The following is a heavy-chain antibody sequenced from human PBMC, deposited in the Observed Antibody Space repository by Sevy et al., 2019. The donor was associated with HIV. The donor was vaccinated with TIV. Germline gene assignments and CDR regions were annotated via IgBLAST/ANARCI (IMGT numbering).Heavy chain of an antibody. Sequence: ASVKVSCKASGYTFTSYGISWVRQAPGQGLEWMGWISAYNGNTNYAQKLQGRVTMTTDTSTSTAYIELRSLRSDDTAVYYCARSHYDFWSGWTDLLNYYYYMDVWGKGTTVTVSS. CDR3: ARSHYDFWSGWTDLLNYYYYMDV. D-gene: IGHD3-3*01. V-gene: IGHV1-18*04. CDR2: ISAYNGNT. J-gene: IGHJ6*03. CDR1: GYTFTSYG.